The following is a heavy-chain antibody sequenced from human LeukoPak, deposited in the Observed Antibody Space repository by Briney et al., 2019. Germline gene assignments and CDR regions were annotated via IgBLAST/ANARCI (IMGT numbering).Heavy chain of an antibody. V-gene: IGHV1-18*01. CDR1: GGTFSSYA. CDR2: ISAYNGNT. D-gene: IGHD6-19*01. J-gene: IGHJ4*02. CDR3: ARVLSSGWYCDY. Sequence: GSSVKVSCKASGGTFSSYAISWVRQAPGQGLEWMGWISAYNGNTNYAQKLQGRVTMTTDTSTSTAYMELRSLRSDDTAVYYCARVLSSGWYCDYWGQGTLVTVSS.